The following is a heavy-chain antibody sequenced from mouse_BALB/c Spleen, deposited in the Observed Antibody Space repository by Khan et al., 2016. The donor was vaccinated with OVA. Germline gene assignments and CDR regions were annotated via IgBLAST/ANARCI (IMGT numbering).Heavy chain of an antibody. CDR1: GYTFSDYE. CDR3: TRRMDY. CDR2: FDPETGDT. V-gene: IGHV1-15*01. Sequence: QVQLQQSGAELVRPGASVTLSCKASGYTFSDYEMHWVKQTPVHGLEWIGTFDPETGDTAYNQKFKGKATLTADKSSSTAYMELRSLTSEDSAVYCRTRRMDYWGQGTSVTVSS. J-gene: IGHJ4*01.